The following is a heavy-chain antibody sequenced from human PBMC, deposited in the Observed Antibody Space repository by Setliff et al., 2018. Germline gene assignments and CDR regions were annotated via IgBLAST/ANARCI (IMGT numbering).Heavy chain of an antibody. Sequence: GESLKISCKGSGYRFSSYWIGWVRQMPGKGLEWIGIIFPADSDTRYSPSFQGQVTISADKSISTAYLQLSSLKASDTAIYYCARRADGYNDFFDSWGQGTLVTVSS. J-gene: IGHJ4*02. V-gene: IGHV5-51*01. CDR3: ARRADGYNDFFDS. D-gene: IGHD6-25*01. CDR2: IFPADSDT. CDR1: GYRFSSYW.